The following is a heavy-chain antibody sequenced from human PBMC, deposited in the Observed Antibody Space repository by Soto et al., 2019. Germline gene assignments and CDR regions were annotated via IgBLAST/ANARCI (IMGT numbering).Heavy chain of an antibody. D-gene: IGHD3-10*01. Sequence: PGGSLRLSCAASGFTFSTYWMTWVRQAPGKGLECVATIKQDGSATYCVDSVRGRFTISRDNAKNTLYLQMNSLRAEDTAVYYCARPSREYRVYWGPGTLVNVFS. V-gene: IGHV3-7*01. CDR2: IKQDGSAT. J-gene: IGHJ1*01. CDR1: GFTFSTYW. CDR3: ARPSREYRVY.